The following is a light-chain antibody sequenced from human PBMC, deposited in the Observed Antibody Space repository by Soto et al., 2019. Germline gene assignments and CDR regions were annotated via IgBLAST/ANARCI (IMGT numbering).Light chain of an antibody. Sequence: EILLTQSPGTLSLSPGETATLSCRASQSVTRPYLAWYQQRPAQSPRLIIYGGSTRATGFPDRFSGGGSGTDFTLTISRLEPEDSAVYYCHCQQFDSSRIYSFGQGTKLEI. CDR1: QSVTRPY. CDR2: GGS. CDR3: QQFDSSRIYS. J-gene: IGKJ2*03. V-gene: IGKV3-20*01.